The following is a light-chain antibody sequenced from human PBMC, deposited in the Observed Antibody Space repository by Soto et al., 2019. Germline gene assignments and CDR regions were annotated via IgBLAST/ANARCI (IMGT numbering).Light chain of an antibody. V-gene: IGKV3-20*01. J-gene: IGKJ1*01. CDR3: QQYGSSPQT. CDR2: GAS. Sequence: EIVLTQSPGTLSLSPGERATLSCRASQSVSSSYLAWYQQKPGQAPRLLIYGASSRATGIPDRFSGSGSGTDFTFTISRLEPEDFAVDYCQQYGSSPQTFGQGTQVEIK. CDR1: QSVSSSY.